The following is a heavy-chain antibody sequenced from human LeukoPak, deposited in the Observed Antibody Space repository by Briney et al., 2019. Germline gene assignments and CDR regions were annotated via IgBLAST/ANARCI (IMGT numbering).Heavy chain of an antibody. V-gene: IGHV4-61*02. CDR1: GGSISSGSYY. D-gene: IGHD3-16*01. Sequence: SETLSLTCTVSGGSISSGSYYWSWIRQTAGKGLEWIGRIYTSGSTNYNPSLKSRVTISVDTSKNQFSLKLSSVTAADTAVYYCARGGVYDYVWGSYDYFDYWGQGTLVTVSS. CDR3: ARGGVYDYVWGSYDYFDY. CDR2: IYTSGST. J-gene: IGHJ4*02.